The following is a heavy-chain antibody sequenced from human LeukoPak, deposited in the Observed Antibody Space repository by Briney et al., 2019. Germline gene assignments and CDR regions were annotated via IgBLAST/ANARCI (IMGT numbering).Heavy chain of an antibody. D-gene: IGHD2-2*01. CDR2: ISSSSYI. CDR1: GFTFSSYS. CDR3: ARDHHSTSKPYYYYYGMDV. J-gene: IGHJ6*02. Sequence: GGSLRLSCAASGFTFSSYSMNWVRQAPGKGLEWVSSISSSSYIYYADSVKGRFTISRDNAKNSLYLQMNSLRAEDTAVYYCARDHHSTSKPYYYYYGMDVWGQGTTVTVSS. V-gene: IGHV3-21*01.